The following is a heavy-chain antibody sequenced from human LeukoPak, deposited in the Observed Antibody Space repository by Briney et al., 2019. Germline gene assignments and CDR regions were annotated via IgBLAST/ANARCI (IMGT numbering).Heavy chain of an antibody. Sequence: PGGSLRLSCTVSGFTFNNSGMSWVRQAPGKGLEWVSAISDAGDSTYYAGSVKGRFTISRDNSWNILYLHMNSLRADDTALYYCAKIGVGVTIGPFAPDWGQGTLVTVSS. CDR2: ISDAGDST. CDR1: GFTFNNSG. D-gene: IGHD4-17*01. V-gene: IGHV3-23*01. CDR3: AKIGVGVTIGPFAPD. J-gene: IGHJ4*02.